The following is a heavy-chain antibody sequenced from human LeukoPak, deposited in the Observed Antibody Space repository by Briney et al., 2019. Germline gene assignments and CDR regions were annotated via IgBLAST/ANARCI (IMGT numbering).Heavy chain of an antibody. CDR3: AGGGYSLNY. V-gene: IGHV3-30*03. Sequence: GGSLRLSCAASGFTFSSYGMHWVRQAPGKRLEWVAVISYDGSNKYYADSVKGRFTISRDNSKNTLYLQMNSLRAEDTAVYYCAGGGYSLNYWGQGTLVTVSS. J-gene: IGHJ4*02. CDR2: ISYDGSNK. D-gene: IGHD5-18*01. CDR1: GFTFSSYG.